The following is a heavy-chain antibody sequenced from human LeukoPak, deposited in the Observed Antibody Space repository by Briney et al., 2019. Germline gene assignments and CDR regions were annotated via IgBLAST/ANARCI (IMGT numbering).Heavy chain of an antibody. V-gene: IGHV1-69*13. D-gene: IGHD5-12*01. J-gene: IGHJ4*02. CDR1: GYTFTSYD. CDR2: IIPIFGTA. Sequence: SVKVSCKASGYTFTSYDINWVRQAPGQGLEWMGGIIPIFGTANYAQKFQGRVTITADESTSTAYMELSSLRSEDTAVYYCAVSGYDHDYWGQETLVTVSS. CDR3: AVSGYDHDY.